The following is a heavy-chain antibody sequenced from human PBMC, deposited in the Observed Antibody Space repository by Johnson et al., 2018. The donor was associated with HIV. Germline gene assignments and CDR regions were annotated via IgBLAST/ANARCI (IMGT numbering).Heavy chain of an antibody. J-gene: IGHJ3*02. D-gene: IGHD4-11*01. V-gene: IGHV3-66*01. CDR2: LYAGGPT. Sequence: EQLVESGGGLVQPGGSLRLSCAASGFTFSSYAMHWVRQAPGKGLEWVSALYAGGPTYYADSVEGRFTISSDSSKNTVYLQMNSLRAEDTAMYYCARGTTVADGTCTFDIWGQGTMVTVSS. CDR3: ARGTTVADGTCTFDI. CDR1: GFTFSSYA.